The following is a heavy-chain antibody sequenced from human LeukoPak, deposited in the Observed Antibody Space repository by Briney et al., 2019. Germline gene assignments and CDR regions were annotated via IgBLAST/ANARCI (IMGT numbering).Heavy chain of an antibody. J-gene: IGHJ4*02. V-gene: IGHV1-18*01. CDR1: GGTFSSYA. CDR2: ISAYNGNT. D-gene: IGHD4/OR15-4a*01. CDR3: ARDSVDYGDYVDY. Sequence: ASVTVSCTASGGTFSSYAISWVRQAPGQGLEWMGWISAYNGNTNYAQKLQGRVTMTTDTSTSTAYMELRSLRSDDTAVYYCARDSVDYGDYVDYWGQGTLVTVSS.